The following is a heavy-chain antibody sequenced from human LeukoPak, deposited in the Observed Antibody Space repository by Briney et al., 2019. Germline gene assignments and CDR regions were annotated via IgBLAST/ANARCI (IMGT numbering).Heavy chain of an antibody. CDR1: GASISSHY. CDR3: ASYSSDYPHFDY. Sequence: SETLSLTCTVSGASISSHYWSWIRQPPGKGLEWIGYIYYSGSTEYNPSLKSRVTISVDRSKNQFSLKLSSVTAADTAVYYCASYSSDYPHFDYWGQGTLVTVSS. CDR2: IYYSGST. J-gene: IGHJ4*02. D-gene: IGHD4-11*01. V-gene: IGHV4-59*11.